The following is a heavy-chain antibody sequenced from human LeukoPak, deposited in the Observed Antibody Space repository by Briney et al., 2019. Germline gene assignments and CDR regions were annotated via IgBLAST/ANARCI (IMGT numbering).Heavy chain of an antibody. CDR3: ARSEYSFDY. Sequence: GGSLRLSCAASGFTFNNYAMSWVRQAPGKGLVWVSRVNIDGSSTSYADSVRGRFTISRDNAKNTLHLQMNSLRAEDTAVYYCARSEYSFDYWGQGTLVTVSS. J-gene: IGHJ4*02. CDR1: GFTFNNYA. CDR2: VNIDGSST. V-gene: IGHV3-74*01.